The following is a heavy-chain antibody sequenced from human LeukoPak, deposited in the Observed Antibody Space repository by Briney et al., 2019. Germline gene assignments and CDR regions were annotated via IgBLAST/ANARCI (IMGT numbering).Heavy chain of an antibody. CDR2: INHSGST. CDR1: GGSFSGYY. D-gene: IGHD5-24*01. Sequence: SETLSLTCAVYGGSFSGYYWSWIRQPPGKGLEWIGEINHSGSTNYNPSLKSRVTISVDTSKNQFSLKLSSVTAADTAVYYCARVQRWLRRAFDIWGQGTMVTVSS. V-gene: IGHV4-34*01. J-gene: IGHJ3*02. CDR3: ARVQRWLRRAFDI.